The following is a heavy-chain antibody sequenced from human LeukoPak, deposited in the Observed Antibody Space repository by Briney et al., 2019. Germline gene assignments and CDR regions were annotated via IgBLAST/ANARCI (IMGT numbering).Heavy chain of an antibody. CDR2: IGAGGGST. D-gene: IGHD6-13*01. J-gene: IGHJ4*02. CDR3: AKGAAYSSTWYPLDY. Sequence: GGSLRLSCAASGLTFSSYAMSWVRQAPGKGLEWVSSIGAGGGSTYYADSVKGRFTISRDNSKNTLSLQMNSLRADDTAVYFCAKGAAYSSTWYPLDYWGQGTLVIVSS. V-gene: IGHV3-23*01. CDR1: GLTFSSYA.